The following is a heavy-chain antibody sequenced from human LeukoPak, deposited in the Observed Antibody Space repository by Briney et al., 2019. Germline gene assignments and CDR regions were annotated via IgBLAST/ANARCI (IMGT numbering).Heavy chain of an antibody. V-gene: IGHV3-74*01. CDR1: VFPFCSSR. J-gene: IGHJ4*02. CDR3: ATAGNYRFDC. D-gene: IGHD1-7*01. Sequence: PGVPLTRPCTVSVFPFCSSRIQWVPQVPGRGLVWVKRFNSDWGPTNYAVSERGRFTISRDNAKNTLYLQMASLRADDTAVYYCATAGNYRFDCWGQGTL. CDR2: FNSDWGPT.